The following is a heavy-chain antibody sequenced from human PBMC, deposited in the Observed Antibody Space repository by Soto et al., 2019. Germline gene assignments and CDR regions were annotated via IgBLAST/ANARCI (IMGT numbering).Heavy chain of an antibody. V-gene: IGHV4-59*01. CDR2: IYYSGST. CDR3: ARNTGLRNPFDP. CDR1: GGSISSYY. D-gene: IGHD3-3*01. J-gene: IGHJ5*02. Sequence: SETLSLTCTVSGGSISSYYWGWIRQPPGKGLEWIGYIYYSGSTNYNPSLKSRAAISVDTSKNQFSLKLTSVTAADTAIYYCARNTGLRNPFDPWGQGTLVSVSS.